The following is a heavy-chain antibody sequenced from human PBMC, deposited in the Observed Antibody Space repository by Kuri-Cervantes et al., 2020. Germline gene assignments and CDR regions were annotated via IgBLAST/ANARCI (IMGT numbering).Heavy chain of an antibody. CDR1: GFTFSSYA. CDR3: ARGRPSGSYYAALY. J-gene: IGHJ4*02. D-gene: IGHD1-26*01. V-gene: IGHV3-30-3*01. CDR2: ISYDGSNK. Sequence: GESLKISCAASGFTFSSYAMHGVRQAPGKGLEWVAVISYDGSNKYYADSVKGRFTISRDNSKNTLYLQMNSLRAEDTAVYYCARGRPSGSYYAALYWGQGTLVTVSS.